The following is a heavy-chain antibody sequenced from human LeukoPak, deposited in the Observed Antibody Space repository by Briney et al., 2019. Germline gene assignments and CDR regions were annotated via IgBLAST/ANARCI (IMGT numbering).Heavy chain of an antibody. CDR1: GVSISSYY. CDR2: IYYSGST. D-gene: IGHD3-22*01. CDR3: TRGSIAYYYMDA. V-gene: IGHV4-59*01. J-gene: IGHJ6*03. Sequence: SETLSLTCTVSGVSISSYYWSWIRQPPGKGLEWIGNIYYSGSTNYNPSLKSRVTISVDTSKNQFSLKLSSVTAADTAVYYCTRGSIAYYYMDAWGKGTTVTISS.